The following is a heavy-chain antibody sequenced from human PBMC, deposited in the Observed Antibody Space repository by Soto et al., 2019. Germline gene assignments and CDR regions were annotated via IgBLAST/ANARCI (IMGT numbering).Heavy chain of an antibody. CDR3: SSSWIVDAFHI. Sequence: EVQLVESGGGLVQPGRSLRLSCAASGFTFDDYAMHWVRQAPGKGLEWVSGISWNSGSIGYADSVKGRFTISRDNAKNSLYLQMNSLRAEDTALYYFSSSWIVDAFHIWGQGTMVTVSS. J-gene: IGHJ3*02. V-gene: IGHV3-9*01. CDR2: ISWNSGSI. CDR1: GFTFDDYA. D-gene: IGHD6-13*01.